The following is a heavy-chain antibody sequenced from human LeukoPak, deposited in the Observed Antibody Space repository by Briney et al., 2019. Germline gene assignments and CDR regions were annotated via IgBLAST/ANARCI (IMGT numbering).Heavy chain of an antibody. CDR1: GFTFARHA. CDR3: AKDPPPRGSSSEGY. J-gene: IGHJ4*02. D-gene: IGHD6-6*01. Sequence: GGSLRLSCAGSGFTFARHALTWVRQAPGMGLEWVSTISGGGGSTHYADSVKGRFTISRDNSKNTLYLQMNSLRAEDTAVYYCAKDPPPRGSSSEGYWGQGTLVTVSS. CDR2: ISGGGGST. V-gene: IGHV3-23*01.